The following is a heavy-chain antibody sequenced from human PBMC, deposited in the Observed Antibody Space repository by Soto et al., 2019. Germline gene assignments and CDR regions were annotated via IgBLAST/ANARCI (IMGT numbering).Heavy chain of an antibody. CDR1: GYTFTSYA. V-gene: IGHV1-3*01. CDR2: INAGNGNT. J-gene: IGHJ5*02. CDR3: ARDRVSGATPHRAKYNWFDP. D-gene: IGHD5-12*01. Sequence: ASVKVSCKASGYTFTSYAMHWVRQAPGQRPEWMGWINAGNGNTKYSQKFQGRVTITRDTSASTAYMELSSLRSEDTAVYYCARDRVSGATPHRAKYNWFDPWGQGTLVTVSS.